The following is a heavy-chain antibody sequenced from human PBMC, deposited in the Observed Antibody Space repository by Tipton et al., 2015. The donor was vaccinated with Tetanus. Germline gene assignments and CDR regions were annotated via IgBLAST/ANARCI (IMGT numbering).Heavy chain of an antibody. V-gene: IGHV1-8*01. CDR1: GYTFTSHD. CDR3: ARRHYYDSSGYYSYYYGMDV. D-gene: IGHD3-22*01. J-gene: IGHJ6*02. Sequence: QLVQSGAEVKKPGASVKVSCKASGYTFTSHDINWVRQATGQGLEWMGWMNPNSGNTGYAQKFQGRVTMTRNTSISTAYMELSSLRSEDTAVYYCARRHYYDSSGYYSYYYGMDVWGQGTTVTVSS. CDR2: MNPNSGNT.